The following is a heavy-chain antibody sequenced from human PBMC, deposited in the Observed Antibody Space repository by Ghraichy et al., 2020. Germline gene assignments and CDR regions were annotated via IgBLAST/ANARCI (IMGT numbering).Heavy chain of an antibody. Sequence: SETLSLTCAVSGGSFSGYTWCWIRQPPGKGLEWIGEINRAGGTNYNPSLKSRVTISIDLSKNQFSLTLTSVTAADTALYFCARTNTRDFDHWGQGTLVTVSS. J-gene: IGHJ4*02. CDR2: INRAGGT. D-gene: IGHD3-10*01. V-gene: IGHV4-34*01. CDR3: ARTNTRDFDH. CDR1: GGSFSGYT.